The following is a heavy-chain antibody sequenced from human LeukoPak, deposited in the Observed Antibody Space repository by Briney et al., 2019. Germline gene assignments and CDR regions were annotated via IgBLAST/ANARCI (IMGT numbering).Heavy chain of an antibody. V-gene: IGHV4-61*02. CDR1: GASVSGGSYY. CDR3: ARGGHNSTTWPFVY. D-gene: IGHD2-2*01. Sequence: SQTLSLTCTVPGASVSGGSYYWSWIRQPAGKGLELIGRIYSNGNTNYNPSLKSRVTISVDTSKNQFSLKLSSVTAADTAVYYCARGGHNSTTWPFVYWGQGTLVTVSS. J-gene: IGHJ4*02. CDR2: IYSNGNT.